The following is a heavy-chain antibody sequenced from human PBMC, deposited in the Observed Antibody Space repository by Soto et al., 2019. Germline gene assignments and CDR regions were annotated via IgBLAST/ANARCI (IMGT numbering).Heavy chain of an antibody. CDR2: INHSGST. J-gene: IGHJ4*02. V-gene: IGHV4-34*01. D-gene: IGHD5-18*01. Sequence: PSETLSLTCAVYGGSFSGYYWSWIRQPPGKGLEWIGEINHSGSTNYNPSLKSRVTISVDTSKNQFSLKLSSVTAADTAVYYCARGRGYSYGVDYWGQGTLVT. CDR3: ARGRGYSYGVDY. CDR1: GGSFSGYY.